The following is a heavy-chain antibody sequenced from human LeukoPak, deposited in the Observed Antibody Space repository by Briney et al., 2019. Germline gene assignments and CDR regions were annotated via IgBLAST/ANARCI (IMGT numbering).Heavy chain of an antibody. CDR3: ARGRTAVTNPYFDC. Sequence: GGSLRLSCAASGFTFSSYDMHWVRQVTGKGLEWVSATGTAGDTYYAGSVKGRFTISRENAKNSLYLQMNSLRAGDTAVYYCARGRTAVTNPYFDCWGQGTLVTVSS. V-gene: IGHV3-13*01. CDR1: GFTFSSYD. J-gene: IGHJ4*02. D-gene: IGHD4-23*01. CDR2: TGTAGDT.